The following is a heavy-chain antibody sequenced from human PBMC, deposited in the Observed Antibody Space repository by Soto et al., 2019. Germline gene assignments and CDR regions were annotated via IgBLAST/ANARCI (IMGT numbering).Heavy chain of an antibody. CDR3: ARGPRRAYCGGDCYTILDY. D-gene: IGHD2-21*01. J-gene: IGHJ4*02. V-gene: IGHV3-48*01. CDR1: GFTFSSYS. CDR2: ISSSSSTI. Sequence: WGSLRLSCAASGFTFSSYSMNWVRQAPGKGLEWVSYISSSSSTIYYADSVKGRFTISRDNAKNSLYLQMNSLRAEDTAVYYCARGPRRAYCGGDCYTILDYWGQGTLVTVSS.